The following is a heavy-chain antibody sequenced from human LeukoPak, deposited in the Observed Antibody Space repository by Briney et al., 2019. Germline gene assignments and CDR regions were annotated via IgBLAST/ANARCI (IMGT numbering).Heavy chain of an antibody. J-gene: IGHJ6*03. D-gene: IGHD4-23*01. V-gene: IGHV4-4*07. CDR3: ARDDYGGSPYYYYMDV. Sequence: SETLSLTCTVSGGSISSYYWSWIRQPAGKGLEWIGRIYTSGSTNYYPSLKSRVTMSVDTSKNQFSLKLSSVTAADTAVYYCARDDYGGSPYYYYMDVWGKGTTVTVSS. CDR2: IYTSGST. CDR1: GGSISSYY.